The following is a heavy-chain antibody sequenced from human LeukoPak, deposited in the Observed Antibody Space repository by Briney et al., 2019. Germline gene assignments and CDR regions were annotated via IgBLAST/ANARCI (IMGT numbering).Heavy chain of an antibody. Sequence: GESLKISCKGSGYSFTSYWIGWVRQMPGKGLEWMGLIYPGDSDTRYSPSFQGQVTISADKSISTAYLQWSSLKASDTAMYYCARRDYDILAGYYNYFDYWGQGTLVTVSS. CDR2: IYPGDSDT. CDR3: ARRDYDILAGYYNYFDY. CDR1: GYSFTSYW. D-gene: IGHD3-9*01. V-gene: IGHV5-51*01. J-gene: IGHJ4*02.